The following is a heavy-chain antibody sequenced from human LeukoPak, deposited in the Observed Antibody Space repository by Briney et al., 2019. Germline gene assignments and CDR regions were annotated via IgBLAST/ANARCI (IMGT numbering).Heavy chain of an antibody. D-gene: IGHD6-13*01. Sequence: SVKVSCKASGGTFSSHAISWVRQAPGQGLEWMGGIILIFGTADYAQKFQGRVTFTADESTSTAYMELSSLRSEDTALYYCARDDRGIAALRNSYFYYMDVWGKGTTVTVSS. CDR2: IILIFGTA. V-gene: IGHV1-69*13. CDR3: ARDDRGIAALRNSYFYYMDV. J-gene: IGHJ6*03. CDR1: GGTFSSHA.